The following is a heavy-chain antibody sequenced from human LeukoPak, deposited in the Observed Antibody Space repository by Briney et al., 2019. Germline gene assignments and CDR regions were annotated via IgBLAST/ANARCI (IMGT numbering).Heavy chain of an antibody. CDR3: ARHENSGSGYYKY. CDR1: GGSITSYF. J-gene: IGHJ4*02. CDR2: IYYSGST. V-gene: IGHV4-59*08. Sequence: SETLSLTCTVSGGSITSYFWSWLRQPPGKALEWLGYIYYSGSTNYNPSLKSRVSISVDTSKNQFPLKLSSVTAADTAVYYCARHENSGSGYYKYWGQGTLVTVSS. D-gene: IGHD3-10*01.